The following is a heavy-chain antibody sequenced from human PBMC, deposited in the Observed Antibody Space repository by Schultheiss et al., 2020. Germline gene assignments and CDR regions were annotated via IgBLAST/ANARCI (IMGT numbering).Heavy chain of an antibody. V-gene: IGHV4-31*03. CDR1: GGSISSGGYY. Sequence: SETLSLTCTVSGGSISSGGYYWSWIRQPPGKGLEWIGEINHSGSTNYNPSLKSRVTISVDTSKNQFSLKLSSVTAADTAVYYCARLDSSGYYKPFDYWGQGTLVTVSS. CDR2: INHSGST. J-gene: IGHJ4*02. D-gene: IGHD3-22*01. CDR3: ARLDSSGYYKPFDY.